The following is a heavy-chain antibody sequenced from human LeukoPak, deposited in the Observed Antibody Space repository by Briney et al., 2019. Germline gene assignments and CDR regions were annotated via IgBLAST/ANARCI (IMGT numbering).Heavy chain of an antibody. V-gene: IGHV1-3*01. D-gene: IGHD3-10*01. J-gene: IGHJ4*02. CDR1: GYTFASYT. CDR2: INGDNGNT. Sequence: ASVKVSCKTSGYTFASYTMHWLRQAPGQSLEWMGWINGDNGNTKYSEKFQGRVTITRDTSASSAYMELSSLRSEDTAVYYCARSSSGTYHYWGQGTLVIVSS. CDR3: ARSSSGTYHY.